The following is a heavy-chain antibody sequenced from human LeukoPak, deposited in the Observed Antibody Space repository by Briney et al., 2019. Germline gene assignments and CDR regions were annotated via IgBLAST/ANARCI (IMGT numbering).Heavy chain of an antibody. J-gene: IGHJ4*02. CDR1: GYSFTSYW. CDR2: IYPGDSGT. D-gene: IGHD6-6*01. CDR3: ARHPRRQLAPPDY. Sequence: GESLKISCKGSGYSFTSYWIGWVRQMPGKGLEWMGIIYPGDSGTRYSPSFQGQVTISADKSISTAYLQWSSLKASDTAMYYCARHPRRQLAPPDYWGQGTLVTVSS. V-gene: IGHV5-51*01.